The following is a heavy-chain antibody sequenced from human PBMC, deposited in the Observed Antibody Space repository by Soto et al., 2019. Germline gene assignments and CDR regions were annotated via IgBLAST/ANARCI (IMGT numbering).Heavy chain of an antibody. V-gene: IGHV1-18*01. CDR2: ISAYNGNT. Sequence: QVQLVQSGAEVKKPGASVKVSCKASGYTFTSYGISWVRQAPGQGLEWMGWISAYNGNTNYAQKLQGRVTMTTDTSTSTAYMELRSLRSDDTAVYYCARDHITIFGVVKDYYYYGMDVWGQGTTVTVSS. J-gene: IGHJ6*02. CDR3: ARDHITIFGVVKDYYYYGMDV. CDR1: GYTFTSYG. D-gene: IGHD3-3*01.